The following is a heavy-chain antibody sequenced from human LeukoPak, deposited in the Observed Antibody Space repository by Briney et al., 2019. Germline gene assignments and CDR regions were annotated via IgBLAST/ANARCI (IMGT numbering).Heavy chain of an antibody. CDR1: GFTFSSYA. CDR2: ISYDGSNK. Sequence: PGRSLRLSCAASGFTFSSYAMHWVRQAPGKGLEWVTIISYDGSNKYYADSVKGRFTISRDNSKNTLYLQMNNLRAEDTAVYYCARDHYYVPDYWGQGTLVTVSS. J-gene: IGHJ4*02. V-gene: IGHV3-30*04. CDR3: ARDHYYVPDY. D-gene: IGHD3-10*02.